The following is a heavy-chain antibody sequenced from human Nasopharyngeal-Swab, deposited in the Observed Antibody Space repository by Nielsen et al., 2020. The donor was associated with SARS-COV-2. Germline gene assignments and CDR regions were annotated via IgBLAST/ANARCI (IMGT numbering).Heavy chain of an antibody. CDR3: ARVGVGYSSGWYVYYGMDV. J-gene: IGHJ6*02. D-gene: IGHD6-19*01. CDR2: IYHSGST. CDR1: GGSISSGGYS. Sequence: SETLSLTCAVSGGSISSGGYSWSWIRQPPGKGLEWIGYIYHSGSTYYNPSLKNRVTISVDRSKNQFSLKLRSVTAADTAVYYCARVGVGYSSGWYVYYGMDVWGQGTTVTVSS. V-gene: IGHV4-30-2*01.